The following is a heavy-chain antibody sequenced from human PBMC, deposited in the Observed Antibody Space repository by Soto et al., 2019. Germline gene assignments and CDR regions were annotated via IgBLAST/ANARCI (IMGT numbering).Heavy chain of an antibody. CDR1: GFTFSSYS. CDR3: ARTAAARPGGWFDP. V-gene: IGHV3-48*01. Sequence: EVQLVESGGGLVQPGGSLRLSCAASGFTFSSYSMNWVRQAPGKGLEWVSYISSSSSTIYYADSVKGRFTISRDNAKNSLYLQMNSLRAEDTAVYYCARTAAARPGGWFDPWGQGTLVTVSS. CDR2: ISSSSSTI. D-gene: IGHD6-6*01. J-gene: IGHJ5*02.